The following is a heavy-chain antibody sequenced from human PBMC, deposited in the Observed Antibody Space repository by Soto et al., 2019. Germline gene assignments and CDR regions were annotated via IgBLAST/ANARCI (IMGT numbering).Heavy chain of an antibody. Sequence: TSETLSLTCAVYGGSFSGYYWSWIRQPPGKGLGWIGEINHSGSTNYNPSLKSRVTISVDTSKNQFSLKLSSVTAADTAVYYCARGLKGFDILTGYGYYYYYMDVWGKGTTVTVSS. D-gene: IGHD3-9*01. CDR1: GGSFSGYY. CDR3: ARGLKGFDILTGYGYYYYYMDV. V-gene: IGHV4-34*01. CDR2: INHSGST. J-gene: IGHJ6*03.